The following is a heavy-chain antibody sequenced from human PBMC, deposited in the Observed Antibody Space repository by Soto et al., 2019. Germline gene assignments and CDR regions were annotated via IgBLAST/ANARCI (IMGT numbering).Heavy chain of an antibody. J-gene: IGHJ1*01. CDR3: AKAPGLSTVTTAYQH. D-gene: IGHD4-17*01. CDR1: GFTFSSYA. V-gene: IGHV3-23*01. CDR2: ISGSGGST. Sequence: EVQLLESGGGLVQPGGSLRLSCAASGFTFSSYAMSWVRQAPGKGLEWVSGISGSGGSTYHADSVKGRFTISRDHSKNTLFLQMNSLRVEDTAVYYCAKAPGLSTVTTAYQHWGQGTLVTVSS.